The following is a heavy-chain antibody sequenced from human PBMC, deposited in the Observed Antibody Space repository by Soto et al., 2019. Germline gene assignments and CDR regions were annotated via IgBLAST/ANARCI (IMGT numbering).Heavy chain of an antibody. CDR3: ARILAAAGSYAFDY. CDR1: GFSLSTSGMC. V-gene: IGHV2-70*01. J-gene: IGHJ4*02. D-gene: IGHD6-13*01. Sequence: SGPTLVNPTQTLTLTCTFSGFSLSTSGMCVSWIRQPPGKALEWLALIDWDDDKYYSTSLKTRLTISKDTSKNQVALTMTNMDPVDTATYYCARILAAAGSYAFDYWGQGTLVTVSS. CDR2: IDWDDDK.